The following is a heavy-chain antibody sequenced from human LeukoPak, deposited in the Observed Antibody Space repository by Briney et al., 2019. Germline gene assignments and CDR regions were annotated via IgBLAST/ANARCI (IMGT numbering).Heavy chain of an antibody. CDR1: GYTFTGYY. Sequence: ASVKVSCKASGYTFTGYYMHWVRQAPGQGLEWMGWINPNCGGTNYAQKFQGRVTMTRDTSISTAYMELSRLRSDDTAVYYCARGRNDDSSGYCPFDPWGQGTLVTVSS. J-gene: IGHJ5*02. CDR3: ARGRNDDSSGYCPFDP. CDR2: INPNCGGT. V-gene: IGHV1-2*02. D-gene: IGHD3-22*01.